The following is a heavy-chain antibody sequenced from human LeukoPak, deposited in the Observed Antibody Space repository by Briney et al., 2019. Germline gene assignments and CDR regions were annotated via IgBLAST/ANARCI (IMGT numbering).Heavy chain of an antibody. V-gene: IGHV3-21*01. Sequence: GGSLRLSCAASGFTFSSYSMNWVRQAPGKGLEWVSSISSSSSYIYYADSVKGRFTISRDSAKNSLYLQMNSLRAEDTAVYYCARAKVTMLRGVPDCFDPWGQGTLVTVSS. CDR1: GFTFSSYS. CDR2: ISSSSSYI. J-gene: IGHJ5*02. D-gene: IGHD3-10*01. CDR3: ARAKVTMLRGVPDCFDP.